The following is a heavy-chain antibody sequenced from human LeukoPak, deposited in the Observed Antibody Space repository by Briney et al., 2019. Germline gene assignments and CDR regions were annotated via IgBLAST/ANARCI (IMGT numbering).Heavy chain of an antibody. D-gene: IGHD6-19*01. CDR2: IKQDGSEN. Sequence: QTGGSLRLSCAASGFTFSSYWMSWVRQPPGKGLECVANIKQDGSENYCVDSVKGRFTISRDNAKNPLYLQMNSLRAEDTAVYYCANARGIAVAGSFDYWGQGTLVTVSS. J-gene: IGHJ4*02. CDR3: ANARGIAVAGSFDY. V-gene: IGHV3-7*01. CDR1: GFTFSSYW.